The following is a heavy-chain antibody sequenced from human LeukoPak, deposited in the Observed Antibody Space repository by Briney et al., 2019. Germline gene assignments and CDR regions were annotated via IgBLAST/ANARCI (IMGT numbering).Heavy chain of an antibody. D-gene: IGHD5-18*01. CDR2: ISSSSSYI. CDR1: GFTFSSYS. J-gene: IGHJ4*02. CDR3: ARRAATERGHSYGLDY. V-gene: IGHV3-21*01. Sequence: GGSLRLSCAASGFTFSSYSMNWVRQAPGKGLEWVSSISSSSSYIYYADSMTGRFTISRDNAKNSLYLQTHSLRAEDTAMYYCARRAATERGHSYGLDYWGQGTLVTVSS.